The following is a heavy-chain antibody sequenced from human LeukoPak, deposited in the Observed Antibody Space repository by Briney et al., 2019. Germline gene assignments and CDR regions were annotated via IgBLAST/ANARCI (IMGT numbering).Heavy chain of an antibody. D-gene: IGHD1-26*01. Sequence: GGSLRLSCAASGFTFSNYGMHWVRQAPGKGLEWVAVIWSDGSVKYYVDSVKGRFTVSRDNSKNTLYLQVNSLRAEDTALYYCARGGSSNVGFFDFWGQGTLVTVSS. J-gene: IGHJ4*02. V-gene: IGHV3-33*01. CDR1: GFTFSNYG. CDR2: IWSDGSVK. CDR3: ARGGSSNVGFFDF.